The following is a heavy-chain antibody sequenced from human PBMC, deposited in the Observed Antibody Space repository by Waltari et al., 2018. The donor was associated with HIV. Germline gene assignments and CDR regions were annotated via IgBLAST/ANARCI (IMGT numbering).Heavy chain of an antibody. D-gene: IGHD6-6*01. CDR1: GYTLPSYA. CDR3: ARDEYSSTPPSHFDY. Sequence: QVQPVLHGAEAEKPGASVKVSCTASGYTLPSYAMRWVRQAPGQMLEWMGGINAGNGNTKYSQKFQGRVTITRDTSASTAYMELSSLRSEDTAVYYCARDEYSSTPPSHFDYWGQGTLVTVSS. V-gene: IGHV1-3*01. CDR2: INAGNGNT. J-gene: IGHJ4*02.